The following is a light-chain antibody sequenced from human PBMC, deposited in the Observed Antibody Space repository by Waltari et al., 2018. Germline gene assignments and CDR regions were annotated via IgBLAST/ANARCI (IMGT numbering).Light chain of an antibody. J-gene: IGLJ3*02. V-gene: IGLV7-43*01. CDR3: LLYYGGLWV. CDR1: TGAVPSGDY. Sequence: QTVVTQEPSVTVSPGGTVTLTCASSTGAVPSGDYANWFQQKPGQEPRSLIFVAKNKYSWTPARLSGSLLGGKAALTLSGVQPEDEAEYYCLLYYGGLWVFGGGTKLTVL. CDR2: VAK.